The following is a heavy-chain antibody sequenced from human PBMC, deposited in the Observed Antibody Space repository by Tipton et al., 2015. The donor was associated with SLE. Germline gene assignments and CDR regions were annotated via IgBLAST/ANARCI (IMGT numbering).Heavy chain of an antibody. Sequence: SLRLSCAASGFTFDDYGMSWVRQAPGKGLEWVSGINWNGGSTGYADSVKGRFTISRENAKNSLYLQMNSLRAGDTAVYYCARGRGGYNWGAFDIWGQGTMVTVSS. D-gene: IGHD1-1*01. V-gene: IGHV3-20*04. CDR3: ARGRGGYNWGAFDI. J-gene: IGHJ3*02. CDR2: INWNGGST. CDR1: GFTFDDYG.